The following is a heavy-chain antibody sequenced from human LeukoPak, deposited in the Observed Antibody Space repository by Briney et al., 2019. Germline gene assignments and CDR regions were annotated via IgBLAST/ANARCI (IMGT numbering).Heavy chain of an antibody. Sequence: GGSLRLSCAASGFTVSSNYMSWVRQPPGKGLEWVSVIYSGGSTYYADSVKGRFTISRDNSKNTLYLQMNSLRAEDTAVYYCARVGDYYYYYMDVWGKGPTVTVSS. V-gene: IGHV3-53*01. CDR2: IYSGGST. CDR3: ARVGDYYYYYMDV. J-gene: IGHJ6*03. CDR1: GFTVSSNY.